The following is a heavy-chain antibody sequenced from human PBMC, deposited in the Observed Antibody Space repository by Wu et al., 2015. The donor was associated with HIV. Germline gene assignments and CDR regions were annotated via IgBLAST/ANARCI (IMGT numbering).Heavy chain of an antibody. V-gene: IGHV1-2*02. Sequence: QVLLVQSGAEVRKPGASVKVSCKASGYTLTGYYMHWVRQAPGQGLEWMGWINPNSGGTNFAQKFQGRVTMTRDTSISTAYMELSRLRSDDTALYYCARGLIIGPGAFENFRYWGQGTLVTVSS. CDR2: INPNSGGT. CDR1: GYTLTGYY. D-gene: IGHD2-2*01. CDR3: ARGLIIGPGAFENFRY. J-gene: IGHJ4*02.